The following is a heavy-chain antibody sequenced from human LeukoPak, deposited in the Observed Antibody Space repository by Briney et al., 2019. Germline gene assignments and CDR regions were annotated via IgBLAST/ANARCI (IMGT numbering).Heavy chain of an antibody. V-gene: IGHV1-8*01. CDR3: ARGVGGNDHFDY. CDR2: MNPNSGNT. J-gene: IGHJ4*02. D-gene: IGHD4-23*01. Sequence: ASVKVTCKASGYTFTSYDINWVRQATGQGLEWMGWMNPNSGNTGYAQKFQGRVTMTRNTSISTAYMELSSLRSEDTAVYYCARGVGGNDHFDYWGQGTLVTVSS. CDR1: GYTFTSYD.